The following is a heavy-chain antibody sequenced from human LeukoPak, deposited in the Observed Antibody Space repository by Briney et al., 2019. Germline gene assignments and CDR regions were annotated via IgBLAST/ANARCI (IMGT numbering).Heavy chain of an antibody. V-gene: IGHV4-39*07. CDR1: GGSIRSTNSF. D-gene: IGHD6-25*01. Sequence: PSETLSLTCNVSGGSIRSTNSFWGWIRQPPGERLDWIATIYYNGNTYYNPSLQSRVTISVDTSTNQFSLKLNSVIAADTAVYYCARATAAPSSYFFDHWGQGTLVTVSS. J-gene: IGHJ4*02. CDR2: IYYNGNT. CDR3: ARATAAPSSYFFDH.